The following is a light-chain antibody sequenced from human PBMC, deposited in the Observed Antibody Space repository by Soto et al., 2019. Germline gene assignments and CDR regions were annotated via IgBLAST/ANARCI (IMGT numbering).Light chain of an antibody. CDR2: GAS. Sequence: EIVMTQSPDTLSVSPGERATLSCTASQSISSNLAWYQQKPGQAPRLLIYGASTRATGIPARFSGSGSGTEFTLTISSLQSEDFAVYSCQQYNNWPPWTFGQGTKVEIK. J-gene: IGKJ1*01. V-gene: IGKV3-15*01. CDR3: QQYNNWPPWT. CDR1: QSISSN.